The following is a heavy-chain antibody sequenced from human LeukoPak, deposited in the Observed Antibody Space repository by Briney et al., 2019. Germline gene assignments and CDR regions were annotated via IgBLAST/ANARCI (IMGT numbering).Heavy chain of an antibody. CDR3: AREDCSSTSCYAVFDAFDI. J-gene: IGHJ3*02. D-gene: IGHD2-2*01. CDR1: GFTFSSYS. Sequence: GGSLRLSCAAPGFTFSSYSMNCVRQAPGKGLEWVSSISSSSSYIYYADSVKGRFTISRDNAKNSLYLQMNSLRAEDTAVYYCAREDCSSTSCYAVFDAFDIWGQGTMVTVSA. V-gene: IGHV3-21*01. CDR2: ISSSSSYI.